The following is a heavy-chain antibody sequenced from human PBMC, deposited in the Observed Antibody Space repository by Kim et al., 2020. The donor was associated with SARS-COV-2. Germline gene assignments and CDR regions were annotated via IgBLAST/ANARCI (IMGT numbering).Heavy chain of an antibody. D-gene: IGHD6-13*01. CDR3: ARDPRVAAAGGDYYGMDV. Sequence: SETLSLTCAVYGGSFSGYYWSWIRQPPGKGLEWIGEINHSGSTNYNPSLKSRVTISVDTSKNQFSLKLSSVTAADTAVYYCARDPRVAAAGGDYYGMDVWGQGTTVTVSS. CDR1: GGSFSGYY. CDR2: INHSGST. V-gene: IGHV4-34*01. J-gene: IGHJ6*02.